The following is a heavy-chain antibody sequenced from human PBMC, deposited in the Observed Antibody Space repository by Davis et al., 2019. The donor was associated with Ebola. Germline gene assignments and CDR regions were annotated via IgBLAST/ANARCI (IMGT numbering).Heavy chain of an antibody. V-gene: IGHV3-23*01. D-gene: IGHD6-19*01. Sequence: GESLKISCAASGFVFSTYVMSWVRRAPGKGLEWVSTIGLSADTYYADSVKGRFTISRDNSRNTLHLQMDSLRVEDTAIYYCVKDTSTVWFDVWGQGTMVTVSS. CDR2: IGLSADT. CDR3: VKDTSTVWFDV. CDR1: GFVFSTYV. J-gene: IGHJ3*01.